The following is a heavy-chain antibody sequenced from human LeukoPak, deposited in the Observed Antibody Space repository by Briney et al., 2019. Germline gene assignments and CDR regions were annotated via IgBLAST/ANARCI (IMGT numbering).Heavy chain of an antibody. CDR1: GFTFSSYW. CDR3: ASGQWLVLNY. Sequence: PGGSLRLSCAASGFTFSSYWMSWVRQAPGKGLEWVANIKQDGSEKYVDSVKGRLTISRDNAKNSLYLQMNSLRAEDTAVYYRASGQWLVLNYWGQGTLVTVSS. CDR2: IKQDGSEK. J-gene: IGHJ4*02. V-gene: IGHV3-7*03. D-gene: IGHD6-19*01.